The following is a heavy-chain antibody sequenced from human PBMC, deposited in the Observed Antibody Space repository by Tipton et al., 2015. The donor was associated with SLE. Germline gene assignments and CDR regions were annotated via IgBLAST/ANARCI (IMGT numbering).Heavy chain of an antibody. J-gene: IGHJ4*02. CDR2: ISYDEINK. Sequence: SLRLSCAASGFTFSIYAMHWVRQAPGKGLEWVAFISYDEINKHYADSVRGRFTISRDNSKNTLYLQMSSLRTEDTAVYYCAREGFNSRYFDYWGQGTLVTVSS. CDR3: AREGFNSRYFDY. D-gene: IGHD4-23*01. V-gene: IGHV3-30*04. CDR1: GFTFSIYA.